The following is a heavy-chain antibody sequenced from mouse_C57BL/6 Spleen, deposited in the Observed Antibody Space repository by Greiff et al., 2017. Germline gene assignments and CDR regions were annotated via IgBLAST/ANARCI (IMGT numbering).Heavy chain of an antibody. D-gene: IGHD3-2*02. CDR1: GFSLTSYG. Sequence: VKLMESGPGLVQPSQSLSITCTVSGFSLTSYGVHWVRQSPGKGLEWLGVIWSGGSTDYNAAFISRLSISKDNSKSQVFFKMNSLQADDTAIYYCARNAGDSSGYGAMDYWGQGTSVTVSS. J-gene: IGHJ4*01. V-gene: IGHV2-2*01. CDR2: IWSGGST. CDR3: ARNAGDSSGYGAMDY.